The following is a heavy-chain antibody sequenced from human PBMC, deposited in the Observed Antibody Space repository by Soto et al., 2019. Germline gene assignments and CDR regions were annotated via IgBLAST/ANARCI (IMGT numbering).Heavy chain of an antibody. CDR2: IWYDGSNK. CDR3: ANDEHILATILRPFAY. V-gene: IGHV3-33*06. CDR1: GFTFSSYG. Sequence: GGSLRLSCAASGFTFSSYGMHWVRQAPGKGLEWVAVIWYDGSNKYYADSVKGRFTISRDNSKNTLYLQMNSLRAEDTAVYYCANDEHILATILRPFAYWGRGTRVPVSS. J-gene: IGHJ4*02. D-gene: IGHD5-12*01.